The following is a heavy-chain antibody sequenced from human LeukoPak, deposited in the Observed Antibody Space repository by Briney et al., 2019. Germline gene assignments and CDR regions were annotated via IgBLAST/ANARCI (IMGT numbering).Heavy chain of an antibody. CDR1: GGSISSGGYY. Sequence: EPSQTLSLTCTVSGGSISSGGYYWSWIRQPAGKGLEWIGRIYTSGSTNYNPSLKSRVTISVDTSKNQFSLKLSSVTAADTAVYYCARVTTGGYYNCWGQGTLVTVSS. CDR2: IYTSGST. V-gene: IGHV4-61*02. J-gene: IGHJ4*02. CDR3: ARVTTGGYYNC. D-gene: IGHD3-22*01.